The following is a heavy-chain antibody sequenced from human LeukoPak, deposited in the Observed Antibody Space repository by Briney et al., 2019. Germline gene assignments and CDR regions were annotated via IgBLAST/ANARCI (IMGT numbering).Heavy chain of an antibody. CDR3: ARGWTYYYDSSGYSNWFDP. V-gene: IGHV4-61*02. Sequence: PSETLSLTCTVSGGSISSGSYYWSWIRQPAGKGLEWIGRISTSGTTNYDPSLKSRVTISVDTSENQFSLKLSSVTAADTAVYYCARGWTYYYDSSGYSNWFDPWGQGTLVTVSS. J-gene: IGHJ5*02. CDR1: GGSISSGSYY. CDR2: ISTSGTT. D-gene: IGHD3-22*01.